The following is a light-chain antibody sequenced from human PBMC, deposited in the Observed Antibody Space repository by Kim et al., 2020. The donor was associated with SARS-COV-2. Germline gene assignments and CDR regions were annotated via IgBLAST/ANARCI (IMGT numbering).Light chain of an antibody. J-gene: IGLJ3*02. Sequence: SYELTQPPSVSVSPGQTATITCSGHELGDKSTCWFQQRPGQSPVLLIYQGTRRPAGIPERFSASQTGNTATLTISGTLDMDEGDYYCQAWESSASRVFGGGTKLTVL. CDR1: ELGDKS. CDR3: QAWESSASRV. CDR2: QGT. V-gene: IGLV3-1*01.